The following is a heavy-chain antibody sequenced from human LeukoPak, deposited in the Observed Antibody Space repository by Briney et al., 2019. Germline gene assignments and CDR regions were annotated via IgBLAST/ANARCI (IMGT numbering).Heavy chain of an antibody. D-gene: IGHD6-25*01. CDR2: ISSSSSYI. V-gene: IGHV3-11*06. CDR3: ARGPQEIGYLDV. CDR1: GFTFSDYY. Sequence: GGSLRLSCAASGFTFSDYYMSWIRQAPGKGLEWVSSISSSSSYIYYADSVKGRFTISRDNAKNSLYLQMNSLRAEDTAVYYCARGPQEIGYLDVWGKGTTVTVSS. J-gene: IGHJ6*04.